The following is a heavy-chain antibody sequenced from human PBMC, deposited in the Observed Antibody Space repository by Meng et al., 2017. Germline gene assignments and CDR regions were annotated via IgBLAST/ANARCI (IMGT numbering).Heavy chain of an antibody. D-gene: IGHD2-15*01. CDR3: ARGPVVAYYFDY. Sequence: ASVKVSCKASGYTFTGYYMHWVRQAPGQGLEWMGWINPNSGGTNYAQKFQGRVTMIRDTSISTAYMELSRLRSDDTAVYYCARGPVVAYYFDYWGQGTLVTVSS. CDR1: GYTFTGYY. V-gene: IGHV1-2*02. J-gene: IGHJ4*02. CDR2: INPNSGGT.